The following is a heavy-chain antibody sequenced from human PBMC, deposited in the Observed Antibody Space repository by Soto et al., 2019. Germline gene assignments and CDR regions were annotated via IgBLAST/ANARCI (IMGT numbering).Heavy chain of an antibody. CDR3: ARDGSSGWYLNWFDP. V-gene: IGHV1-69*13. D-gene: IGHD6-19*01. Sequence: ASVKVSCKASGGTFGSYASRWVRQAPGQGLEWMGGIIPIFGTANYAQKFQGRVTITADESTSTAYMELSSLRSEDTAVYYCARDGSSGWYLNWFDPWGQGTLLTVSS. J-gene: IGHJ5*02. CDR2: IIPIFGTA. CDR1: GGTFGSYA.